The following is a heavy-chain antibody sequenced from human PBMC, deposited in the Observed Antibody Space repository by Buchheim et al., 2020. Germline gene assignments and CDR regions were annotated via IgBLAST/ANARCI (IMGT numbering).Heavy chain of an antibody. CDR1: GFTFSSYS. J-gene: IGHJ6*02. Sequence: EVQLVESGGGLVQPGGSLRLSCAASGFTFSSYSMNWVRQAPGKGLEWVSYISSSSSTIYYADSVKGRFTISRDNAKNSLYLQMNSLRAEDTAVYYCATLLEWFGDQYYGMDVWGQGTT. CDR2: ISSSSSTI. D-gene: IGHD3-3*01. V-gene: IGHV3-48*01. CDR3: ATLLEWFGDQYYGMDV.